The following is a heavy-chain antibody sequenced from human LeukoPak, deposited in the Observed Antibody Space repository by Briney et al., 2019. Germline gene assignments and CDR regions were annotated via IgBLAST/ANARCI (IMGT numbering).Heavy chain of an antibody. Sequence: GGSLGLSCAASGFTFSDYALGWVRQAPGRGLEWVATLSGSGAGTYYSDSVQGRFTISRDNSKRTLFLQMNSLRAEDTAFYYCAKAELGVDTFFDYWGQGTLVTVSS. D-gene: IGHD3-3*01. J-gene: IGHJ4*02. CDR2: LSGSGAGT. V-gene: IGHV3-23*01. CDR3: AKAELGVDTFFDY. CDR1: GFTFSDYA.